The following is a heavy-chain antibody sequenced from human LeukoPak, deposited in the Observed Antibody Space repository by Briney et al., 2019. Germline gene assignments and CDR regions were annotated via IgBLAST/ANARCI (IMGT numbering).Heavy chain of an antibody. CDR2: IYYSGST. CDR1: GGSISSSSYY. J-gene: IGHJ5*02. Sequence: KASETLSLTCTVSGGSISSSSYYWGWIRQPPGKGLEWIGYIYYSGSTYYNPSLKSRVTISVDTSKNQFSLKLSSVTAADTAVYYCARQSYYYGSFDPWGQGTLVTVSS. V-gene: IGHV4-31*03. D-gene: IGHD3-10*01. CDR3: ARQSYYYGSFDP.